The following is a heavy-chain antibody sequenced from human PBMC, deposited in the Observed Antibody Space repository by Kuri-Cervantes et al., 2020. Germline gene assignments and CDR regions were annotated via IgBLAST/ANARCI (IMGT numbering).Heavy chain of an antibody. D-gene: IGHD3-10*01. J-gene: IGHJ6*03. CDR3: AKDLPWFGELLGYYYYYMDV. Sequence: GESLKISCAASGFTVSSNYMSWVRQAPGKGLEWVSGINWSGSTTSYVDSVKGRFTISRDNAKNSLYLQMNSLRAEDTALYYCAKDLPWFGELLGYYYYYMDVWGKGTTVTVSS. CDR1: GFTVSSNY. CDR2: INWSGSTT. V-gene: IGHV3-20*04.